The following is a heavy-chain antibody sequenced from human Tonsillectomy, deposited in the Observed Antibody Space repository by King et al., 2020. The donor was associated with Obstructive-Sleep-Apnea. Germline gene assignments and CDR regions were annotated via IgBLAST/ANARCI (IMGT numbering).Heavy chain of an antibody. V-gene: IGHV4-4*02. CDR3: ARTTYGDYALDY. Sequence: VQLQESGPGLVKPSGTLSLTCAVSGGSIINTNWWTWVRQPPGKGLEFIGQIYHSGTTNYNPSLRSRVTISVDKSKNQFSLKLRFVTAADTAVYYCARTTYGDYALDYWGQGTLVTVPS. D-gene: IGHD4-17*01. CDR1: GGSIINTNW. CDR2: IYHSGTT. J-gene: IGHJ4*02.